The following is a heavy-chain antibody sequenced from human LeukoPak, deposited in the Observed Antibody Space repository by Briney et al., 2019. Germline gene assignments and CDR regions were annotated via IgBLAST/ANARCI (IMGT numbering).Heavy chain of an antibody. Sequence: SVKVSCKASGGTFSSYAISWVRQAPGQGLEWMGRIIPILGIANYAQKFQGRVTITADKSTSTAYMELSSLRSEDTAVYYCARGSALGPRSGYYYYGMDVWGQGTTVTVSS. CDR3: ARGSALGPRSGYYYYGMDV. J-gene: IGHJ6*02. V-gene: IGHV1-69*04. CDR1: GGTFSSYA. D-gene: IGHD3-16*01. CDR2: IIPILGIA.